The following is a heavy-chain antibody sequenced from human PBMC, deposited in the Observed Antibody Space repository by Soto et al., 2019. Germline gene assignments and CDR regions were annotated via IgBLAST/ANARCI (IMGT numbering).Heavy chain of an antibody. Sequence: QVHLVESGGGVVQPGRSLRLSCAASAFTFSSYPIHWVRQAPGKGLEWVAVITKDGSNEYYADSVRGRFTISRDHSKNTLYLQLNSLRTEDTAVYYCATGAAFYYDTSRYWGQGTRVTVSS. D-gene: IGHD3-22*01. CDR2: ITKDGSNE. CDR3: ATGAAFYYDTSRY. J-gene: IGHJ4*02. V-gene: IGHV3-30-3*01. CDR1: AFTFSSYP.